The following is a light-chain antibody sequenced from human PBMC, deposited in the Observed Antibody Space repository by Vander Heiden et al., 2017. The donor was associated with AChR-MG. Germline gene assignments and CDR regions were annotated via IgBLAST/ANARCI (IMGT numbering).Light chain of an antibody. CDR1: QDISNY. V-gene: IGKV1-33*01. CDR2: DAS. Sequence: DLPMTQSPSSLSASVGASVTITCQASQDISNYLNWYQQKPGKAPKLLIYDASNLETGVPSRFSGSGSGTDFTFTISSLQPEDIATYYCQQYDNLPWTFGQGTKVEIK. CDR3: QQYDNLPWT. J-gene: IGKJ1*01.